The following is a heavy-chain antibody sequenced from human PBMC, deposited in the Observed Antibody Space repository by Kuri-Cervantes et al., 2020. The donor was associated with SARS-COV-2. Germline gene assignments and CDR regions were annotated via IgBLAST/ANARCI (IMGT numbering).Heavy chain of an antibody. D-gene: IGHD5-18*01. CDR1: GESFSGYY. J-gene: IGHJ4*02. V-gene: IGHV4-34*01. CDR3: ARGVVDTAMAYYFDY. Sequence: SETLSLTCAFYGESFSGYYWNWIRQSPGKGLQWIGEVNHRGSTNYNPSLKSRVTISVDTSSKQFSLKLSSVTAADTAVYYCARGVVDTAMAYYFDYWGQGTRGTVSS. CDR2: VNHRGST.